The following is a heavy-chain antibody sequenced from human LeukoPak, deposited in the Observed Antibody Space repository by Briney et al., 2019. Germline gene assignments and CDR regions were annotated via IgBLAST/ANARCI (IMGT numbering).Heavy chain of an antibody. V-gene: IGHV3-21*01. CDR2: ISSSSGYI. Sequence: NPGGSLRLSCAASGFTFSSYSMNWVRQAPGKGLEWVSSISSSSGYIYYADSVKGRFTISRDNAKNSLYLQMNSLRAEDTAVYYCAREEYEQWLVGDYWGQGTLVTVSS. J-gene: IGHJ4*02. CDR3: AREEYEQWLVGDY. CDR1: GFTFSSYS. D-gene: IGHD6-19*01.